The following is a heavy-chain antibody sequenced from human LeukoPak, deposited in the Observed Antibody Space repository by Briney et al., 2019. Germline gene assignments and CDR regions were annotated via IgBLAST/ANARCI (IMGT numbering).Heavy chain of an antibody. V-gene: IGHV4-30-4*01. CDR2: IYYSGST. J-gene: IGHJ4*02. CDR3: AGTSYYFDY. Sequence: SETLSLTCTVSGGSISSGAYYCSWIRQPPGKGLEWIGYIYYSGSTYHNPSLKSRVTISVDTSKNQFSLKLSSVTAADTAVYYCAGTSYYFDYWGQGTLVTVSS. CDR1: GGSISSGAYY. D-gene: IGHD1-1*01.